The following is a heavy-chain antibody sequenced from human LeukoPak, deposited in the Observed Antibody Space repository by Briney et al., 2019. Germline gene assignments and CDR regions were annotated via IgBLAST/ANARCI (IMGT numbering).Heavy chain of an antibody. J-gene: IGHJ5*02. CDR2: ISSSGNTI. D-gene: IGHD2-2*02. CDR1: GFTFSSYE. Sequence: GGSLRLSCAASGFTFSSYEMTWVRQAPGKGLEWVSYISSSGNTIYYADSVKGRFTISRDNARNSLYLQMNSLRAEDTAVYYCAREAIRWFDPWGQGTQVTVSS. CDR3: AREAIRWFDP. V-gene: IGHV3-48*03.